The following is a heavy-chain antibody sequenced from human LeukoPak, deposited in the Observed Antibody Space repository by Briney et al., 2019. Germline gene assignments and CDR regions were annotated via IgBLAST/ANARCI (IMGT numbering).Heavy chain of an antibody. D-gene: IGHD3-16*02. Sequence: SETLSLTCAVYGGSFSGYYWSWIRQPPGKGLGWIGEINHSGSTNYNPSLKSRVTISVDTSKNQFSLKLSSVTAADTAVYYCARGLGGYDYVWGSYRYDILDYWGQGTLVTVSS. J-gene: IGHJ4*02. CDR2: INHSGST. CDR3: ARGLGGYDYVWGSYRYDILDY. V-gene: IGHV4-34*01. CDR1: GGSFSGYY.